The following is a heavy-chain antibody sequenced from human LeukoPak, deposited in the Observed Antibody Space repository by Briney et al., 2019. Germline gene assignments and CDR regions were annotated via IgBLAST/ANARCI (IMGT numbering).Heavy chain of an antibody. V-gene: IGHV4-38-2*02. J-gene: IGHJ6*03. CDR1: GYSITSSYF. CDR2: IFHGGTT. Sequence: SETLSLTCTVSGYSITSSYFWGWIRQPPGKGLEWIGSIFHGGTTYYNPSLKSRVTPSLDTSNNQFSLTLTSVTAADTAVYYCARERDFYYYMDVWDTGTTVIVSS. CDR3: ARERDFYYYMDV.